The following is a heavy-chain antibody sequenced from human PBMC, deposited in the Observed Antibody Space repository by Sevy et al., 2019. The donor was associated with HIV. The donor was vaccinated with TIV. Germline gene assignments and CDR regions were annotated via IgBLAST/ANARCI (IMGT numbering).Heavy chain of an antibody. CDR2: IYSGGST. J-gene: IGHJ6*02. CDR3: ARDLRFSGMDV. Sequence: GGSLRLSCAASGFTVSSNYMSWVRQAPGRGLEWVSVIYSGGSTYYADSVKGRFTISRDNSKNTLYLQMNSLRAEDTAVYYCARDLRFSGMDVWGQRTTVTVSS. V-gene: IGHV3-53*01. D-gene: IGHD3-10*01. CDR1: GFTVSSNY.